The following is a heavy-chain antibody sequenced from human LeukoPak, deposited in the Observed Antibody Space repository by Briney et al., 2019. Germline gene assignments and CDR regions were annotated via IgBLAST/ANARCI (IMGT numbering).Heavy chain of an antibody. J-gene: IGHJ4*02. V-gene: IGHV3-23*01. CDR1: GFIFSSYA. CDR2: ISGSGGST. Sequence: PGGSLRLSCAASGFIFSSYAMSWVRQAPGKGLEWVSTISGSGGSTYYADSVKGRFTISRDNSKNTLYLQVNSLRAEDTAVYYCAKARHYDFWSGEGNFDYWGQGTLVTVSS. D-gene: IGHD3-3*01. CDR3: AKARHYDFWSGEGNFDY.